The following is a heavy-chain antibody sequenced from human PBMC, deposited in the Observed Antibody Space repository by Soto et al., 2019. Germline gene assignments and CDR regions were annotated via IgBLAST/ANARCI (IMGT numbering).Heavy chain of an antibody. V-gene: IGHV1-69*02. CDR3: ARGGSSGRADY. CDR2: IIPILGIA. J-gene: IGHJ4*02. Sequence: QVQLVQSGAEVKKPGSSVKVSCKASGGTFSSYTISWVRQAPGQGLEWMGRIIPILGIANYAQKFQGRVTITADKSTSTAYMELRSLRSEDTAVYYCARGGSSGRADYWGQGTLVTVSS. D-gene: IGHD6-19*01. CDR1: GGTFSSYT.